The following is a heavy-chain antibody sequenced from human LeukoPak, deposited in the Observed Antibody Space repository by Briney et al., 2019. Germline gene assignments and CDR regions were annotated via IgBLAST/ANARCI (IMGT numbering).Heavy chain of an antibody. V-gene: IGHV1-2*02. Sequence: ASVKVSCKSSVSTFTGYYFHWVRQPPGQGLEWMGWISPNSGGTHYAQKFQGRVTMTRDTSIGTTYMELSTLRSDDTAVFYCARDSSGSYLDYWGQGTLVTVSS. CDR1: VSTFTGYY. D-gene: IGHD1-26*01. CDR3: ARDSSGSYLDY. J-gene: IGHJ4*02. CDR2: ISPNSGGT.